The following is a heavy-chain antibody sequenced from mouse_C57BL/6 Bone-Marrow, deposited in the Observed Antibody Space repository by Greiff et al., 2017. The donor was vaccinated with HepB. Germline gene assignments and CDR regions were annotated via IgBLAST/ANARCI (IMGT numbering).Heavy chain of an antibody. CDR2: IYPGDGDT. J-gene: IGHJ2*01. CDR3: ARRAGTYYFDY. V-gene: IGHV1-80*01. D-gene: IGHD4-1*01. CDR1: GYAFSSYW. Sequence: LQESGAELVKPGASVKISCKASGYAFSSYWMNWVKQRPGKGLEWIGQIYPGDGDTNYNGKFKGKATLTADKSSSTAYMQLSSLTSEDSAVYFCARRAGTYYFDYWGQGTTLTVSS.